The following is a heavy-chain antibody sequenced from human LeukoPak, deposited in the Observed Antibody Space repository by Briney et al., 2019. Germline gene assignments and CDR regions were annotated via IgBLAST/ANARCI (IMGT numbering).Heavy chain of an antibody. CDR2: IYYSGST. Sequence: SETLSLTCTVSGGSISSSSYCWGWIRQPPGKGLEWIGSIYYSGSTYYNPSLKSRVTISVDTSKNQFSLKLSSVTAADTAVYYCARLSVEMAAPDWFDPWGQGTLVTVSS. CDR3: ARLSVEMAAPDWFDP. CDR1: GGSISSSSYC. J-gene: IGHJ5*02. V-gene: IGHV4-39*01. D-gene: IGHD5-24*01.